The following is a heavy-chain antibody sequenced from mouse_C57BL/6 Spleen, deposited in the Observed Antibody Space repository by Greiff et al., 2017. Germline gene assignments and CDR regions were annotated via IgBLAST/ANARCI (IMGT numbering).Heavy chain of an antibody. CDR3: ARSHYYGSSYIDY. Sequence: EVKLMESGPGLAKPSQTLSLTCSVTGYSITSDYWNWIRKFPGNKLEYMGYISYSGSTYYNPSLKSRISITRDTSKNQYSLLLTSVTTEDTATYYCARSHYYGSSYIDYWGQGTTLTVSS. V-gene: IGHV3-8*01. CDR1: GYSITSDY. D-gene: IGHD1-1*01. J-gene: IGHJ2*01. CDR2: ISYSGST.